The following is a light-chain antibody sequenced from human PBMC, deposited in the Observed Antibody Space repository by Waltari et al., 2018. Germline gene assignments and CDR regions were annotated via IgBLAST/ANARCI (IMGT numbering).Light chain of an antibody. Sequence: QSALTQPASVSGSPGQSITISCTGTSSDVGFYNYVSWYQHHPGKAPKLISYDVIQWASGVSNRFSGSKSGNTASLTSSGLQAEDEADYYCYSSTTRGTWVFGGGTRLTVL. CDR2: DVI. V-gene: IGLV2-14*03. CDR3: YSSTTRGTWV. CDR1: SSDVGFYNY. J-gene: IGLJ3*02.